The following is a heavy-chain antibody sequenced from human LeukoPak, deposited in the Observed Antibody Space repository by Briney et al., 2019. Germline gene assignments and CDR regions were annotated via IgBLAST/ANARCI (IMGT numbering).Heavy chain of an antibody. D-gene: IGHD5-12*01. CDR2: ISSSSSYI. CDR1: GFTFSSYS. V-gene: IGHV3-21*01. J-gene: IGHJ4*02. CDR3: ASDGYSGYATYYFDY. Sequence: PGGSLRLSCAASGFTFSSYSMNWVRQAPGKGLEWVSSISSSSSYIYYADSVKGRFTISRDNAKNSLYLQMNSLRAEDTAVYYCASDGYSGYATYYFDYWGQGTLVTVSS.